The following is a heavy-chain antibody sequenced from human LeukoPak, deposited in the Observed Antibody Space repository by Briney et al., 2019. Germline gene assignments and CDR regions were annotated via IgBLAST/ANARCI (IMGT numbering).Heavy chain of an antibody. D-gene: IGHD3-22*01. V-gene: IGHV3-7*04. Sequence: GGSLRLSCAASGFTFSSYWMSWVRQAPGKGLEWVANIKQDGSKKYYVDSVKGRFTISRDNAKNSLYLQMNSLRAEDTAVYYCARDSSGYYYPDAFDIWGQGTKVTVSS. CDR2: IKQDGSKK. CDR1: GFTFSSYW. J-gene: IGHJ3*02. CDR3: ARDSSGYYYPDAFDI.